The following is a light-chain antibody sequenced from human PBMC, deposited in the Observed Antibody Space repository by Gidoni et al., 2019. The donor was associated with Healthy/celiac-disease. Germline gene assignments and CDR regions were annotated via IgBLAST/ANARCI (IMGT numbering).Light chain of an antibody. V-gene: IGKV3-11*01. CDR2: GAS. CDR1: QSVSRY. CDR3: QQRSNWPRKFT. Sequence: DIVLTHSPATLSLSPGERATLSCSACQSVSRYLAWYQQKPGQAPRRLCYGASNSATGIPARFSGSGSGANDTLTIISREPEDFAVYYCQQRSNWPRKFTFGPGTRVDIK. J-gene: IGKJ3*01.